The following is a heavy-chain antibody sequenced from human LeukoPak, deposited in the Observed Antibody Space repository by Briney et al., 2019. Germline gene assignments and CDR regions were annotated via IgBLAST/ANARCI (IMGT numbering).Heavy chain of an antibody. CDR3: ARVNLGQLLYWYFDL. Sequence: SETLSLTCAVSDGSISTFYWSWIRQPPGKGLEWIGYTHYSGTTYYNPSLKSRVTMSVNTSKHQFPLEMTSVTAADTAVYYCARVNLGQLLYWYFDLWGRGTLVTVSS. J-gene: IGHJ2*01. CDR2: THYSGTT. D-gene: IGHD4-23*01. V-gene: IGHV4-59*01. CDR1: DGSISTFY.